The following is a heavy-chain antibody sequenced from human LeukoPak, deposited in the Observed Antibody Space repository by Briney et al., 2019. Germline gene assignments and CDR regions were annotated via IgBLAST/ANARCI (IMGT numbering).Heavy chain of an antibody. J-gene: IGHJ3*02. V-gene: IGHV1-46*01. CDR1: GYTFTSYY. CDR3: ARPNTIFDAFDI. D-gene: IGHD3-10*02. Sequence: GASVKVSCKASGYTFTSYYMHWVRQAPGQGLEWMGIINPSGGSTSYAQKFQGRVTMTRDTSTSTVYMGLSSLRSDDTAVYYCARPNTIFDAFDIWGQGTMVTVSS. CDR2: INPSGGST.